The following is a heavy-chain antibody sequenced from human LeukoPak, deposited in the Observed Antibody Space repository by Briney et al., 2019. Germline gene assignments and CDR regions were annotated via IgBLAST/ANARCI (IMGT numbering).Heavy chain of an antibody. CDR3: ARDYVAADNWYFDL. CDR2: IYYSGST. V-gene: IGHV4-59*01. CDR1: GGSISSYY. Sequence: SETLSLTYTVSGGSISSYYWSWIRQPPGKGLEWIGYIYYSGSTNYNPSLKSRVTISVDTSKNQFSLKLSSVTAADTAVYYCARDYVAADNWYFDLWGRGTLVTVSS. D-gene: IGHD6-25*01. J-gene: IGHJ2*01.